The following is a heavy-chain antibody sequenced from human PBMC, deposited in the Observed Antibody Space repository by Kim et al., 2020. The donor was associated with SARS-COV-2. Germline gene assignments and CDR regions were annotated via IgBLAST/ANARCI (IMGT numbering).Heavy chain of an antibody. CDR3: VKDRGLAVRYFDWLLAGRGFGC. CDR1: GFTFSSYA. J-gene: IGHJ4*02. Sequence: GGSLRLSCSASGFTFSSYAMHWVRQAPGKGLEYVSAISSNGGSTYYADSVKGRFTISRDNSKNTLYLQMSSLRAEDTAVYYCVKDRGLAVRYFDWLLAGRGFGCWGQGTLVTVSS. CDR2: ISSNGGST. V-gene: IGHV3-64D*06. D-gene: IGHD3-9*01.